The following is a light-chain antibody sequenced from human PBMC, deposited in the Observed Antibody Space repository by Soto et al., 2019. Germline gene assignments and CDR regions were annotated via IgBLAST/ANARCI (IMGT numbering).Light chain of an antibody. J-gene: IGKJ1*01. CDR3: QHYNSYSEA. Sequence: DIQMTQSPSSLSASVGDRVTITCRASERINNYLNWYQQKPGRAPKLLVYDASTLQSGVASRFSGSGSGTEFTLTISSLQPDDFATYYCQHYNSYSEAFGQGTKVDIK. V-gene: IGKV1-5*01. CDR1: ERINNY. CDR2: DAS.